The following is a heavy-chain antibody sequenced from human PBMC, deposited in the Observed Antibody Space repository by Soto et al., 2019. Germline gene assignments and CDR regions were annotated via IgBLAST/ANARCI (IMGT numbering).Heavy chain of an antibody. J-gene: IGHJ4*02. CDR1: GFTFSSHA. D-gene: IGHD6-13*01. CDR3: VKVSSSWYDGFFDL. CDR2: LSDSGDSI. Sequence: PGGSLRLSCTASGFTFSSHAMTWVRQAPGKGLEWVSGLSDSGDSIYYADSVKGRFTIYRDNSMNTLYLQMNTLRVEDTAVYYCVKVSSSWYDGFFDLLGQGTLVTVSS. V-gene: IGHV3-23*01.